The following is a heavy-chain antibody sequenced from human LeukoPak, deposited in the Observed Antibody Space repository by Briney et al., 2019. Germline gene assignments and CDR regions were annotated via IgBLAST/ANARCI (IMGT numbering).Heavy chain of an antibody. J-gene: IGHJ3*02. CDR2: IKSRGDGETR. V-gene: IGHV3-15*01. CDR3: AAVGEWLSNAFNT. Sequence: GGSLRLSCAASGFTFSIAWRSWVRQAPGKGLEWVGRIKSRGDGETRDYAAPVKDRFIISRDDSKNTLYLQMDSLGSEDTAIYYCAAVGEWLSNAFNTWGQGTLVTVSA. CDR1: GFTFSIAW. D-gene: IGHD3-3*01.